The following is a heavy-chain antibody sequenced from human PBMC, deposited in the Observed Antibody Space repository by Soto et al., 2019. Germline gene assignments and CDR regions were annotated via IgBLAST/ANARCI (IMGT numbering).Heavy chain of an antibody. CDR2: ISGSGGST. Sequence: GGSLRLSCAASGFTFSSYAMSWVRQAPGKGLEWVSAISGSGGSTYYADSVKGRFTISRDNSKNTLYLQMNSLRADDTAVYYCAKDRTVGNWFDPWGQGTLVTVSS. J-gene: IGHJ5*02. V-gene: IGHV3-23*01. CDR3: AKDRTVGNWFDP. CDR1: GFTFSSYA. D-gene: IGHD1-26*01.